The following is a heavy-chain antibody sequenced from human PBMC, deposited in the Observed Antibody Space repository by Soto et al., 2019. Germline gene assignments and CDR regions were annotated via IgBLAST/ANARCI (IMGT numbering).Heavy chain of an antibody. CDR3: AGQTFTIAAASYGRSNWFDP. CDR1: GGSITSSSHF. V-gene: IGHV4-39*01. Sequence: PSETLSLTCTVSGGSITSSSHFWGWVRQPPGKGLEWIGTIYFTGNTYYTPSLKSRLTMSIGTSKNEFSLGLNSVTAADTAVYYCAGQTFTIAAASYGRSNWFDPWGPGTLVTVSS. CDR2: IYFTGNT. J-gene: IGHJ5*02. D-gene: IGHD6-25*01.